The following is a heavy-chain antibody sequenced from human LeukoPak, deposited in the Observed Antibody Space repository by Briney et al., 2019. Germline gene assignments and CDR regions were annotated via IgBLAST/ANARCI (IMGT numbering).Heavy chain of an antibody. Sequence: SETLSLTCTVSGGSISSSSYYWGWIRQPPGKGLEWIGSIYYSGGTYYNPSLKSRVTISVDTSKNQFSLKLSSVTAADTAVYYCARLRWSGYYPFDYWGQGTLVTVSS. CDR3: ARLRWSGYYPFDY. D-gene: IGHD3-3*01. CDR1: GGSISSSSYY. J-gene: IGHJ4*02. V-gene: IGHV4-39*01. CDR2: IYYSGGT.